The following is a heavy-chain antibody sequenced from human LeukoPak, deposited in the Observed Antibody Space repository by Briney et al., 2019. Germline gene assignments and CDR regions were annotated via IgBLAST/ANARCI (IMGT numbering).Heavy chain of an antibody. V-gene: IGHV5-51*01. J-gene: IGHJ6*03. CDR1: ENSFPSYW. CDR3: ARLHWKTVTEDYYYYYMDV. D-gene: IGHD4-17*01. CDR2: INPGDSDT. Sequence: GASRKISCRGPENSFPSYWIGWVGRMPGKGLDGWGVINPGDSDTRYNPSFKAQATIPADNSIHTPNLQWSSLKASDTAMYYCARLHWKTVTEDYYYYYMDVWGKGTTVTISS.